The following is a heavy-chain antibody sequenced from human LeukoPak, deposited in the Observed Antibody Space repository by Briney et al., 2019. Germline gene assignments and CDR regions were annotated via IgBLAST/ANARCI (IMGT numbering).Heavy chain of an antibody. CDR2: ISSSGSTI. V-gene: IGHV3-48*03. Sequence: GGSLRLSCAASGFTFSSYEMNWVRQAPGKGLEWVSYISSSGSTIYCADSVKGRFTISRDNAKKSLYLQMNSLRAEDTAVYYCARRNYGSGSYYKPQKSNYYYYGMDVWGQGTTVTVSS. D-gene: IGHD3-10*01. J-gene: IGHJ6*02. CDR3: ARRNYGSGSYYKPQKSNYYYYGMDV. CDR1: GFTFSSYE.